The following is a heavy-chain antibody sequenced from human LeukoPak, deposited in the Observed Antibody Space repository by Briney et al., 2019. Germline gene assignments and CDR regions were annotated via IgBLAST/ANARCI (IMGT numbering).Heavy chain of an antibody. CDR1: GFTFSTYS. J-gene: IGHJ2*01. CDR3: ARKLGMGWYFDL. D-gene: IGHD7-27*01. Sequence: GGSLRLSCAASGFTFSTYSMNWVRQAPGEGLEWVSYISPSSGTIYYADSVRGRFTISRDNARNSLYLQMNSLRDEDTAVYYCARKLGMGWYFDLWGRGTLITVSS. V-gene: IGHV3-48*02. CDR2: ISPSSGTI.